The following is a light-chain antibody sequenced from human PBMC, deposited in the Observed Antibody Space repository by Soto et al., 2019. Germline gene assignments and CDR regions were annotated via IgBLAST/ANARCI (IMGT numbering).Light chain of an antibody. Sequence: ALQMTQSPSSLSASVGDRVTSTCRASQDIRTELGWYQQKPGKAPKLLIYGTSTLQSGGPSRFSGSGSGTDFTLTISGLQPEDFATYYCLPDYNYPRTFGQGTKVEVK. CDR2: GTS. CDR3: LPDYNYPRT. J-gene: IGKJ1*01. V-gene: IGKV1-6*01. CDR1: QDIRTE.